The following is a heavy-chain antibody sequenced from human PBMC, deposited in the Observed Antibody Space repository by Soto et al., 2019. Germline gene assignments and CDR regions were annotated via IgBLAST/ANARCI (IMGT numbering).Heavy chain of an antibody. V-gene: IGHV4-59*01. J-gene: IGHJ4*02. CDR3: ARVETGSSVWGSYRIFED. CDR2: IYYSGST. CDR1: GGSISSYY. Sequence: QVQLQESGPGLVKPSETLSLTCTVSGGSISSYYWSWIRQPPGKGLEWIGYIYYSGSTNYNPSLKSRVTISVDTSNNQFSLKLSSVTAADTAVYYCARVETGSSVWGSYRIFEDWGQGTLVTVSS. D-gene: IGHD3-16*02.